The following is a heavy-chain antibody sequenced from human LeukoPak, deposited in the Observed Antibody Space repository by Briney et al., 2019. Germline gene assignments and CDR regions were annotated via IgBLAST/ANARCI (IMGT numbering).Heavy chain of an antibody. D-gene: IGHD3-9*01. Sequence: PGGSLRLSCAASGLTFSNYAMSWVRQAPGKGLEWVSGVSGSGANTYYADSVKGRFTISRDNSKNTLHLQMNRLRAEDTAVFYCAKDRHDILTGKFDYWGQGTLVTVSS. CDR2: VSGSGANT. J-gene: IGHJ4*02. V-gene: IGHV3-23*01. CDR1: GLTFSNYA. CDR3: AKDRHDILTGKFDY.